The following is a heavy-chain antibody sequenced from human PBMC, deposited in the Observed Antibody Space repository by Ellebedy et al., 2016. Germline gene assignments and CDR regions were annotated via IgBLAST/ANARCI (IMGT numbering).Heavy chain of an antibody. CDR3: ARGRRGRGYSSSWSGWAFDI. V-gene: IGHV4-34*01. CDR1: GGSFSGYY. D-gene: IGHD6-13*01. Sequence: SETLSLXXAVYGGSFSGYYWSWIRQPPGKGLEWIGEINHSGSTNYNPSLKSRVTISVDTSKNQFSLKLSSVTAADTAVYYCARGRRGRGYSSSWSGWAFDIWGQGTMVTVPS. CDR2: INHSGST. J-gene: IGHJ3*02.